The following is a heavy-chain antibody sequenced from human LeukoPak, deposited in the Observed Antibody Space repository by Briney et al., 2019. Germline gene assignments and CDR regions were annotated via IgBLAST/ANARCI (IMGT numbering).Heavy chain of an antibody. CDR3: ARGSPTGVYFDY. Sequence: SSETLSLTCRVSGGTISSYDWSWVRQPPGKGLEWIGYLYYTGSTNYNPSLKSRVTISLDTSRNQFSLRMSSVTAADTAVYYCARGSPTGVYFDYWGQGNLGTVSS. CDR1: GGTISSYD. V-gene: IGHV4-59*01. J-gene: IGHJ4*02. D-gene: IGHD3-10*01. CDR2: LYYTGST.